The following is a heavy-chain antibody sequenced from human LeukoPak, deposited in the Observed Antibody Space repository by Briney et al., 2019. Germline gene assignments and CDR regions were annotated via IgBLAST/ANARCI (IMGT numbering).Heavy chain of an antibody. CDR3: ARGSEGEQWLVVSY. V-gene: IGHV4-4*02. CDR1: GGSISSDNW. D-gene: IGHD6-19*01. J-gene: IGHJ4*02. CDR2: IYHSGST. Sequence: SETLSLTCAVSGGSISSDNWWSWVRQPPGKGLEWIGEIYHSGSTNYNPSLKSRVTISVDRSKNQFSLKLSSVTAADTAVYYCARGSEGEQWLVVSYWGQGTLVTVSS.